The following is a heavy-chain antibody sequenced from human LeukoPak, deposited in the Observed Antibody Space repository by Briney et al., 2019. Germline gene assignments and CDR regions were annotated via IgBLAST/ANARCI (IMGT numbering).Heavy chain of an antibody. CDR3: AKDRLAAAGIYSYFDH. D-gene: IGHD6-13*01. V-gene: IGHV3-23*01. J-gene: IGHJ4*02. Sequence: GGSLRLSCAASGFTFSSYAMSWVRQAPGKGLEWVSTISGSGGSTYYADSVKGRFTISRDNSKNTLYLQMNSLRAEDTAVYYCAKDRLAAAGIYSYFDHWGQGTLVTVSS. CDR1: GFTFSSYA. CDR2: ISGSGGST.